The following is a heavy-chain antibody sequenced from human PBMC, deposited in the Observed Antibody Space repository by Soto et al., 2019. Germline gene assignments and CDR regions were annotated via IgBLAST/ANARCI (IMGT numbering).Heavy chain of an antibody. Sequence: PSETLSLTCTVSGGSISSSSYYWGWIRQPPGKGLEWIGSIYYSGSTYYNPSLKSRVTISVDTSKNQFSLKLSSVTAADTAVYYCARDAMDNFDYWGQGTLVTVSS. D-gene: IGHD2-2*03. CDR1: GGSISSSSYY. CDR3: ARDAMDNFDY. V-gene: IGHV4-39*01. CDR2: IYYSGST. J-gene: IGHJ4*02.